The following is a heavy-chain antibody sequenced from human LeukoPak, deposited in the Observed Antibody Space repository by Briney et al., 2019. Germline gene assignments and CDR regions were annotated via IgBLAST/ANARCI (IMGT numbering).Heavy chain of an antibody. V-gene: IGHV3-21*01. CDR3: ASVPLGDRGGVDNQFDY. D-gene: IGHD3-10*01. CDR1: GFTFSSYS. CDR2: ISSSSSYI. J-gene: IGHJ4*02. Sequence: GGSLRLSCAASGFTFSSYSMNWVRQAPGKGLEWVSSISSSSSYIYYADSVKGRFTISRDNAKNSLYLQMNSLRAEDTAVYYCASVPLGDRGGVDNQFDYWGQGTLVTVSS.